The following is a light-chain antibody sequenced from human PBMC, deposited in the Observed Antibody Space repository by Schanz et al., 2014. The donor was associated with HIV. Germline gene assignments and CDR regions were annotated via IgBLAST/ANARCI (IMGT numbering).Light chain of an antibody. V-gene: IGLV2-8*01. CDR2: EVS. J-gene: IGLJ2*01. CDR1: SSDVGGYNY. Sequence: QSALTQPASVSGSPGQSITISCTGTSSDVGGYNYVSWYQQHPGKAPKLLIYEVSKRPSGVPARFSGSKSGNTASLTVSGLQGEDEANYFCSSGSGNFAVFGGGTKLTVL. CDR3: SSGSGNFAV.